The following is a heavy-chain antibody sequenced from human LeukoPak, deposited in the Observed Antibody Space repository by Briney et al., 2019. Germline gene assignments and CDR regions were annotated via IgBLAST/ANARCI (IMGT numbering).Heavy chain of an antibody. J-gene: IGHJ4*02. CDR2: IYYDGSHK. CDR3: ASARRYSYGDYYYFDY. D-gene: IGHD5-18*01. V-gene: IGHV3-33*01. CDR1: GITFRNYG. Sequence: GGSLRLSCAASGITFRNYGMHWVRQAPGKGLEWVALIYYDGSHKYYADSVKGRFTISRDNSKNTLYLQMNSLRAEDTAVYYCASARRYSYGDYYYFDYWGQGTLVTVSS.